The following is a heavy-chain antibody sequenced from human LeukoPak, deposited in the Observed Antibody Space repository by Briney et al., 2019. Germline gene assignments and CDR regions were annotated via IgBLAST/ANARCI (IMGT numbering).Heavy chain of an antibody. J-gene: IGHJ3*02. Sequence: SETLSLTCTVSGGSISSYYWSWIRQPPGKGLEWIGYIYYSGSNNYNPSLKSRVTISVDTSKNQFSLKLSSVTAADTAVYYCARVGYCSSTSCAKNAFDIWGQGTMVTVSS. CDR1: GGSISSYY. D-gene: IGHD2-2*01. V-gene: IGHV4-59*01. CDR2: IYYSGSN. CDR3: ARVGYCSSTSCAKNAFDI.